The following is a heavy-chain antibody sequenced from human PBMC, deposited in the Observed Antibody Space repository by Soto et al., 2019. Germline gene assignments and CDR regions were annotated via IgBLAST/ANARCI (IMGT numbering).Heavy chain of an antibody. CDR2: IYYSGST. Sequence: PSETLSLTCTVSGGSISSSSYYWGWIRQPPGKGLEWIGSIYYSGSTYYNPSLKSRVTISVDTSKNQFSLKLSSVTAADTAVYYCARFRYYYDSSGYYYFDYWGQGTLVTVSS. J-gene: IGHJ4*02. D-gene: IGHD3-22*01. CDR3: ARFRYYYDSSGYYYFDY. V-gene: IGHV4-39*01. CDR1: GGSISSSSYY.